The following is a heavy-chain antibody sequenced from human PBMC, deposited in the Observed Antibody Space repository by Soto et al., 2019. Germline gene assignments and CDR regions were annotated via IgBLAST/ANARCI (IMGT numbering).Heavy chain of an antibody. J-gene: IGHJ6*02. V-gene: IGHV1-46*01. Sequence: QVQLVQSGAEVKKPGASVKVSCKASGYTFTSYYMHWVRQAPGQGLEWMGIINPSGGSTSYAQKFQGRVTMNRDTSTSTVYMELSSLRAEDTAVYYCARSYSSGFPYYYYGMDVWGQGTTVTVSS. CDR2: INPSGGST. CDR3: ARSYSSGFPYYYYGMDV. D-gene: IGHD6-19*01. CDR1: GYTFTSYY.